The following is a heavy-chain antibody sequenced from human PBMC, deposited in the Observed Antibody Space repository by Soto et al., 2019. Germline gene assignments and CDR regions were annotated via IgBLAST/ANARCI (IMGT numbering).Heavy chain of an antibody. D-gene: IGHD2-15*01. CDR1: ASSIRSAYF. J-gene: IGHJ3*02. CDR2: IFHTGGT. V-gene: IGHV4-38-2*02. CDR3: ARTWLAGGTPADAFDI. Sequence: SETLSLPCTVSASSIRSAYFWGWIRQPPGKGLEWIATIFHTGGTYYNPSLKSRVTISVDTSNNQFSLRLNSVTAADTALYFCARTWLAGGTPADAFDIWGQGTMVTVS.